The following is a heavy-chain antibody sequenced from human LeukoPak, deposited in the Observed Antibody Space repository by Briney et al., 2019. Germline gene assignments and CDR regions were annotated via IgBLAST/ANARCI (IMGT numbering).Heavy chain of an antibody. J-gene: IGHJ4*02. CDR1: GFTFSSYW. CDR3: ARVTATTVVTPPHFDY. CDR2: INSDGSST. Sequence: GGSLRLSCAAPGFTFSSYWMHWVRQAPGKGLVWVSRINSDGSSTSYADSVKGRFTISRDNAKNTLYLQMNSLRAEDTAVYYCARVTATTVVTPPHFDYWGQGTLVTVSS. V-gene: IGHV3-74*01. D-gene: IGHD4-23*01.